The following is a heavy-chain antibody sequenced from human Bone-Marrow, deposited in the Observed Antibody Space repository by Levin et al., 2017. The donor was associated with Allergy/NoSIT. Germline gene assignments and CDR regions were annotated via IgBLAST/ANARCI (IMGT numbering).Heavy chain of an antibody. CDR3: ARSNWGSGDGTNDGSDS. CDR1: GFSLRDYG. Sequence: GGSLRLSCAASGFSLRDYGMHWVRQAPGKGLEWVAVIWNDGSNKYYTDSVKGRFAISKDDSKKTLYLQMNSLRVEDTAVYYCARSNWGSGDGTNDGSDSWGQGTMVTVSS. V-gene: IGHV3-33*01. CDR2: IWNDGSNK. J-gene: IGHJ3*01. D-gene: IGHD7-27*01.